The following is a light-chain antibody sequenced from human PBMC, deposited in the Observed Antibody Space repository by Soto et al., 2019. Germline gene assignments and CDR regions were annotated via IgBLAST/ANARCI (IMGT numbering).Light chain of an antibody. Sequence: QAASVSGSPGQSITISCTGTSSDVGSYNLVSWYQQHPGKAPKLMIYDGSKRPSGVSNRFSGSKSGNTASLTISGLQAEDEADYYCCAFAGSPWVFGGGTKLTVL. J-gene: IGLJ3*02. CDR1: SSDVGSYNL. CDR2: DGS. CDR3: CAFAGSPWV. V-gene: IGLV2-23*01.